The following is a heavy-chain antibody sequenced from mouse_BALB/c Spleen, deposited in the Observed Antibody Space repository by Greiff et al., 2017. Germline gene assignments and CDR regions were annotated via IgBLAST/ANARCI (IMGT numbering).Heavy chain of an antibody. CDR2: IDPANGNT. V-gene: IGHV14-3*02. CDR3: ARGFYDYDDY. CDR1: GFNIKDTY. Sequence: EVKLQESGAELVKPGASVKLSCTASGFNIKDTYMHWVKQRPEQGLEWIGRIDPANGNTKYDPKFQGKATITADTSSNTAYLQLSSLTSEDTAVYYCARGFYDYDDYWGQGTLVTVSA. J-gene: IGHJ3*01. D-gene: IGHD2-4*01.